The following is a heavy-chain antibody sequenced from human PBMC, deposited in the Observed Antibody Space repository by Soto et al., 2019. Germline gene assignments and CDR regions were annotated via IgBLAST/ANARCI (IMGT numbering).Heavy chain of an antibody. CDR2: ISGSGGST. J-gene: IGHJ4*02. Sequence: GGSLRLSCAASGFTFSSYAMSWVRQAPGKGLEWVSAISGSGGSTYYGDSVKGRFTISRGNSKNTLYLQMNSLRAEDTAVDDCAEDGAPVGGLGVGESDGAKPTDYWGQGTLVTVSS. D-gene: IGHD3-10*01. CDR3: AEDGAPVGGLGVGESDGAKPTDY. V-gene: IGHV3-23*01. CDR1: GFTFSSYA.